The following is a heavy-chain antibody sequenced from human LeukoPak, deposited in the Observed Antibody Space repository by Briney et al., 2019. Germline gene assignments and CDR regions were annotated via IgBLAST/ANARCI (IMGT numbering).Heavy chain of an antibody. CDR2: IHYSGVT. CDR3: ASTGPGGY. CDR1: GASLTSHN. Sequence: SETLSLTCTVSGASLTSHNWSWIRQPPGKGLEWIGYIHYSGVTDYNPSLRSRVTMSMESSKNQFSLRPTSVTAADTGVYYWASTGPGGYWGQGILVTVSS. J-gene: IGHJ4*02. V-gene: IGHV4-59*11. D-gene: IGHD1-14*01.